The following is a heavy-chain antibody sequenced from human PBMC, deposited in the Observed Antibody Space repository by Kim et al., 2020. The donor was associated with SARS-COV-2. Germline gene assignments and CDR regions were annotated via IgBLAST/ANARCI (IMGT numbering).Heavy chain of an antibody. V-gene: IGHV4-59*08. CDR1: GGSINGYY. D-gene: IGHD5-12*01. J-gene: IGHJ4*02. Sequence: SETLSLTCTVSGGSINGYYWSWIRQPPGKGLEWIAYIYYSGNNNYNPSLKSRVTISVDTSKNQFSLKLNSVTAADTAVYYCARHTRDGYNFFDYWGQGTLVTVSS. CDR2: IYYSGNN. CDR3: ARHTRDGYNFFDY.